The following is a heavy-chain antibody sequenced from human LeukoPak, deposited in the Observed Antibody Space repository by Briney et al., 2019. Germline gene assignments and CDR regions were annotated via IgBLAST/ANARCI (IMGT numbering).Heavy chain of an antibody. CDR1: GFTFSSYA. Sequence: PGRSLRLSCAASGFTFSSYAMHWVRQAPGKGPEWMAVVSYDGSKKFYRDSVKGRFTISRDNSKNTVYLQMNSLRAEDTAVYYCAKERSTTTWYDHWGQGILVTVSS. CDR2: VSYDGSKK. CDR3: AKERSTTTWYDH. D-gene: IGHD2-2*01. J-gene: IGHJ4*02. V-gene: IGHV3-30*04.